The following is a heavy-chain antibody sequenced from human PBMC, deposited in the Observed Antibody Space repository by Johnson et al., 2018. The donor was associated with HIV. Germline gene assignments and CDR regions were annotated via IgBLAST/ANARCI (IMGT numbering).Heavy chain of an antibody. V-gene: IGHV3-9*01. Sequence: VQLVESGGGLVQPGGSLRLSCAASGFTVSSNYMSWVRQAPGKGLEWVSGISWNSGSIGYADSVKGRFTIYRDNAKNSLYLQMNSLRAEDTALYYCARGIVLVVGATRGDGFDIWGQGTMVTVSS. CDR2: ISWNSGSI. J-gene: IGHJ3*02. CDR1: GFTVSSNY. D-gene: IGHD2-15*01. CDR3: ARGIVLVVGATRGDGFDI.